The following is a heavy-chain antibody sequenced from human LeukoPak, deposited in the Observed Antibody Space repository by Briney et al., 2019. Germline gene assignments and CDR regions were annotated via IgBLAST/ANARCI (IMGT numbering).Heavy chain of an antibody. J-gene: IGHJ6*02. CDR3: ARAEIGYVPYYYGMDV. CDR2: VHLDGRT. CDR1: GGSIRSTNW. V-gene: IGHV4-4*02. Sequence: PSETLSLTCGVSGGSIRSTNWWTWVRQPPGKGLEWIGEVHLDGRTNYSPSLQSRLAMSVDFSENHISLKLTSVTAADTAVYYCARAEIGYVPYYYGMDVWGQGTTVTVSS. D-gene: IGHD2-2*01.